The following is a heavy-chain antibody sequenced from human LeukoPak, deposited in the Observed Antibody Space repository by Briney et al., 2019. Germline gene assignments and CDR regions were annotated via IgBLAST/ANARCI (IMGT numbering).Heavy chain of an antibody. CDR2: IYTSGST. D-gene: IGHD6-13*01. Sequence: SETLSLTCTVSGGSISSYYWSWIRQPAGKGLEWIGRIYTSGSTNYNPSLKGRVTISVDKSKNHCSLKLSSVTAADTAVYYCARAGYGSSWYWGAFDIWGQGTMVTVSS. V-gene: IGHV4-4*07. CDR1: GGSISSYY. J-gene: IGHJ3*02. CDR3: ARAGYGSSWYWGAFDI.